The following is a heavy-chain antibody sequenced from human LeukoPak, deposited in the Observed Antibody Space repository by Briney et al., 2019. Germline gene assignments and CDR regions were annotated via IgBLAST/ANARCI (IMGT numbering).Heavy chain of an antibody. V-gene: IGHV5-51*01. D-gene: IGHD3-22*01. CDR1: GYSFTSYW. CDR2: IYPADSDT. CDR3: ARHYFYYGSAVFVDY. J-gene: IGHJ4*02. Sequence: GESLKISCKGSGYSFTSYWIGWVRQMPGKGLEWMGIIYPADSDTRYSPSFQGQVTISADKSISTAYLQWSTLKASDTAMYYCARHYFYYGSAVFVDYWGQGSLVTVSS.